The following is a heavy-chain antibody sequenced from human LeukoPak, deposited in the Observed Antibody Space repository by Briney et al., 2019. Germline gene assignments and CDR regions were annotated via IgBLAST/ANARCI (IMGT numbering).Heavy chain of an antibody. Sequence: ASVKVSCKASGYTFTSYGISWVRQSPGQGLEWMGRISAYNGNTNYAQKLQGRVTMTTDTSTSTAYMELRSLRSDDTAVYYCARDRANYYGSGSYYNEGYYYYGMDVWGQGTTVTVSS. CDR2: ISAYNGNT. J-gene: IGHJ6*02. D-gene: IGHD3-10*01. CDR1: GYTFTSYG. CDR3: ARDRANYYGSGSYYNEGYYYYGMDV. V-gene: IGHV1-18*01.